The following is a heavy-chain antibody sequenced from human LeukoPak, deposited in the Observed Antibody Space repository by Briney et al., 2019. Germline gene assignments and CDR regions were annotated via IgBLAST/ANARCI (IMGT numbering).Heavy chain of an antibody. V-gene: IGHV3-20*04. Sequence: GGSLRLSCAASGFTFDDYGMSWVRQAPGKGLEWVSGINWNGGSTGYADSVKGRFTISRDNSKNTLYLQMNSLRAEDTAVYYCAKVGYGSGSYRSYWGQGTLVTVSS. J-gene: IGHJ4*02. CDR2: INWNGGST. CDR3: AKVGYGSGSYRSY. D-gene: IGHD3-10*01. CDR1: GFTFDDYG.